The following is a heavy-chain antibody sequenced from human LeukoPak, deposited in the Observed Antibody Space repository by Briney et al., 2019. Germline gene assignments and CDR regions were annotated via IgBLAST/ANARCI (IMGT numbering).Heavy chain of an antibody. CDR1: GYTFTGYY. Sequence: ASVKVSCKASGYTFTGYYMHWVRQAPGQGLEWMGWINPNSGGTNYAQKFQGRATMTRDTSISTAYMELSRLRSDDTAVYYCAREGGYCSSTSCDPGYWGQGTLVTVSS. D-gene: IGHD2-2*01. CDR3: AREGGYCSSTSCDPGY. J-gene: IGHJ4*02. CDR2: INPNSGGT. V-gene: IGHV1-2*02.